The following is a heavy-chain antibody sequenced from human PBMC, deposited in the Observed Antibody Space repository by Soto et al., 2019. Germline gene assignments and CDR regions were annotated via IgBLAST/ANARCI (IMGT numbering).Heavy chain of an antibody. J-gene: IGHJ5*02. CDR3: ARDEAYKGNDGGWFDP. V-gene: IGHV1-18*01. D-gene: IGHD1-1*01. CDR2: ISAYNGNT. Sequence: QVQLVQSGAEVKKPGASVKVPCKASGYTFTSYGISWVRQASGQGLEWMGWISAYNGNTKYAQKLQGRVTMTTDTSTSTAYMELRSLRSDDTAVYYCARDEAYKGNDGGWFDPWGQGTLVTVSS. CDR1: GYTFTSYG.